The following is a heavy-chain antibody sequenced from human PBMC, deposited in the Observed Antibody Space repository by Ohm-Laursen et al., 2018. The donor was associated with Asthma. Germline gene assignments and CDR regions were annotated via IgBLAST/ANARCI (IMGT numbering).Heavy chain of an antibody. CDR2: ISSSRSSI. CDR1: GFTFSSYS. J-gene: IGHJ4*02. Sequence: SLRLSCAASGFTFSSYSMNWVRQAPGKGLEWISYISSSRSSIYYAESVKGRFTISRDNAKNSLYLQMNSLRAEDTAVYYCAKDFLGFRGSGWYDYWGQGTLGTVSS. V-gene: IGHV3-48*01. D-gene: IGHD6-19*01. CDR3: AKDFLGFRGSGWYDY.